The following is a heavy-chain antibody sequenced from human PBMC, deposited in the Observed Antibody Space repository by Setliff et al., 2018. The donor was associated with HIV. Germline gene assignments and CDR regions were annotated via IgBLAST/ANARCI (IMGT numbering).Heavy chain of an antibody. CDR3: ASQGWGTAFDI. D-gene: IGHD7-27*01. Sequence: ASVKVSCKASGYNFDSFAVIWVRQAPGQGLEWMGWISGYNGNTHYAQKLQGRVTMTTDTSTSTAYMELRSLRSDDTAVYYCASQGWGTAFDIWGQGTMVTVSS. V-gene: IGHV1-18*01. CDR2: ISGYNGNT. J-gene: IGHJ3*02. CDR1: GYNFDSFA.